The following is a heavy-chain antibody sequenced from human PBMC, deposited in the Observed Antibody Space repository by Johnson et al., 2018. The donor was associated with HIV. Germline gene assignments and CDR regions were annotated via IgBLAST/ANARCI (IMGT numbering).Heavy chain of an antibody. Sequence: VASGGGVVQPGGSLRPSCAASGFTFSTFGMHWVRQAPGKGLAWVAFIRYDGYTQYYAASVTGRLPISRDNSKNTLYLQMNSLRAEDTAVYYCAKLRWAWGAAFDVWGQGTMVTVSS. CDR1: GFTFSTFG. CDR2: IRYDGYTQ. V-gene: IGHV3-30*02. D-gene: IGHD3-16*01. J-gene: IGHJ3*01. CDR3: AKLRWAWGAAFDV.